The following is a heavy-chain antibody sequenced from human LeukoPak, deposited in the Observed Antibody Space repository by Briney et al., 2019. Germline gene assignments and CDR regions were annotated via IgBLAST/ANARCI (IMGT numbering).Heavy chain of an antibody. V-gene: IGHV4-39*01. Sequence: SETLSLTCTVSGGTISSGIYYWGWIPQPPGKVLEWIGSIYYSGNTYYNTSLKSRVAISVATSKNQLSLKLNSVTAADTAVYYCARHVRQQLPPKAFDYWGQGTLVTVSS. CDR3: ARHVRQQLPPKAFDY. CDR1: GGTISSGIYY. D-gene: IGHD6-13*01. CDR2: IYYSGNT. J-gene: IGHJ4*02.